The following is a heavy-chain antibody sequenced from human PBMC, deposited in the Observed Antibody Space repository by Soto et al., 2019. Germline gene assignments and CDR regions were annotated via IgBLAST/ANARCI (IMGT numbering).Heavy chain of an antibody. CDR1: NITFQNYV. CDR2: ILAKGDAP. Sequence: PGRPLRLPCSASNITFQNYVIHWVAQSPGKGLEYVSAILAKGDAPYADSVRGRFSLSRDTSKTSLSIHMTNVTFEDTPTYFCVKAGWYCVDCWGQGALVTVSS. J-gene: IGHJ4*02. CDR3: VKAGWYCVDC. D-gene: IGHD6-19*01. V-gene: IGHV3-64D*06.